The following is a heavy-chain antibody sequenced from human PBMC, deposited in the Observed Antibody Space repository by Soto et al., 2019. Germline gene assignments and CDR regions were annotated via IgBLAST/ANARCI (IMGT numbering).Heavy chain of an antibody. CDR1: GGSFSGYY. J-gene: IGHJ4*02. D-gene: IGHD5-12*01. V-gene: IGHV4-34*01. CDR3: ARGQRWLHQRAHFDY. CDR2: INHSGST. Sequence: QVQLQQWGAGLLKPSETLSLTCAVYGGSFSGYYWSWIRQPPGKGLEWIGEINHSGSTNYNPSLKSRVTISVDTSKNQFSLKLSSVTAADTAVYYCARGQRWLHQRAHFDYWGQGTLVTVSS.